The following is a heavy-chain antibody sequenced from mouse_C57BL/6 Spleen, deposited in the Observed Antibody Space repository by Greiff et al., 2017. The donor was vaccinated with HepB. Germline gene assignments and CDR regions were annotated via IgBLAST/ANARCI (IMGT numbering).Heavy chain of an antibody. CDR1: GYTFTSYT. CDR3: ARQGFTTGMDY. V-gene: IGHV1-4*01. J-gene: IGHJ4*01. Sequence: QVQLQQSGAELARPGASVKMSCKASGYTFTSYTMHWVKQRPGQGLEWIGYINPSSGYTKYNQKFKDKATLTADKSSSTAYMQLSSLTSEDSAVYYCARQGFTTGMDYWGQGTSVTVSS. CDR2: INPSSGYT. D-gene: IGHD1-1*01.